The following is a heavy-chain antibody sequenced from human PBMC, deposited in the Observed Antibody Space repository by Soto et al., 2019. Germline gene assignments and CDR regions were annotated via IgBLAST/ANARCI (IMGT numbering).Heavy chain of an antibody. D-gene: IGHD3-10*01. CDR2: MGYNGFT. CDR1: GGPMNNYY. Sequence: QVQLQESSTGLVKPSETQSLTCTISGGPMNNYYCSWFRQPRGQGLEWIGYMGYNGFTRYNPSLRSRVAISLDTAKNQFSLNLSSVTAADTALYYCARQGFGELHGLVDVWGQGITVTVSS. V-gene: IGHV4-59*08. J-gene: IGHJ6*02. CDR3: ARQGFGELHGLVDV.